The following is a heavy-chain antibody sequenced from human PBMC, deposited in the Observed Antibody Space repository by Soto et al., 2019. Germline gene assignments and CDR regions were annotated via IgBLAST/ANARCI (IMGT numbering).Heavy chain of an antibody. CDR2: IWYDGSNK. J-gene: IGHJ6*02. CDR1: GFTFSSYG. V-gene: IGHV3-33*01. D-gene: IGHD1-1*01. Sequence: PGGSLRLSCAASGFTFSSYGMHWVRQAPGKGLEWVAVIWYDGSNKYYADSVKGRFTISRDNSKNTLYLQMNSLRAEDTAVYYCARDLRNPNYYYYGMDVWGQGTTVTVSS. CDR3: ARDLRNPNYYYYGMDV.